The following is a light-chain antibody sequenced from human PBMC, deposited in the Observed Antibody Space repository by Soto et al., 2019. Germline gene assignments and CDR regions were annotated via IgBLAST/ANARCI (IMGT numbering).Light chain of an antibody. CDR2: ATS. CDR3: QHHNSWPPWA. V-gene: IGKV3-15*01. Sequence: EIVMTQSPATLSLSPGERATLSCRASQSVSSNLAWYQQKPGQPPRLLIYATSTRATDIPARFSGSGSGTEFTLTISSLQSEDFAVYYCQHHNSWPPWAFGQGTKVEI. CDR1: QSVSSN. J-gene: IGKJ1*01.